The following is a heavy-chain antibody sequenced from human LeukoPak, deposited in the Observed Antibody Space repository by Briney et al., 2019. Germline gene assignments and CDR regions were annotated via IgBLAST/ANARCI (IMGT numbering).Heavy chain of an antibody. CDR3: ARVTPGGAMLRGLIGNWFDP. D-gene: IGHD3-10*01. CDR2: ISYDGNNK. CDR1: GFTFSNYA. J-gene: IGHJ5*02. V-gene: IGHV3-30-3*01. Sequence: GGSLRLSCAASGFTFSNYAMHWVRQAPGRGLEWVAVISYDGNNKYYADSVKGRFTISRDNSEHTLYLQMHSLRAEDTAVYYCARVTPGGAMLRGLIGNWFDPWGQGTLVTVSS.